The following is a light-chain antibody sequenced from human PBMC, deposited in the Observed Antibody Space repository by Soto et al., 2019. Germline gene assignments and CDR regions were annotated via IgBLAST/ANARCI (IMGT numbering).Light chain of an antibody. CDR3: QHYNDWPPAFT. CDR1: QSLNRN. J-gene: IGKJ3*01. CDR2: GAS. V-gene: IGKV3D-15*01. Sequence: EILMTQSPATLSVSPGKRATLSCRASQSLNRNLAWYQQKPGQAPRLIIYGASTRASGIPARFSGSGSGTELPLTISSLQSEDFALYYCQHYNDWPPAFTFGPGTKVDL.